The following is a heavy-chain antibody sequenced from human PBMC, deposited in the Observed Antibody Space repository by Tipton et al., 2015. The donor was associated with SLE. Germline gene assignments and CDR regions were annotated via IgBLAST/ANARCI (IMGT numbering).Heavy chain of an antibody. D-gene: IGHD6-19*01. Sequence: TLSLTCTVSGGSISSYYWSWIRQPPGKGLEWIGYIYYSGSTNYNPSLKSRVTISVDTSKNQFSLKLSSVTAADTAVYYCARTGIAVAQYGMDVWGQGTTVTVSS. CDR3: ARTGIAVAQYGMDV. CDR2: IYYSGST. J-gene: IGHJ6*02. V-gene: IGHV4-59*12. CDR1: GGSISSYY.